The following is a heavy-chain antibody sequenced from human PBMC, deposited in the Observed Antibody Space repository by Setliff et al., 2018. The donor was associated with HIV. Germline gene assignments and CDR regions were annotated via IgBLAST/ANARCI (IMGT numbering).Heavy chain of an antibody. CDR2: IYYSGSS. D-gene: IGHD2-21*02. CDR3: ARRGAFCGRDSCYYLDY. V-gene: IGHV4-31*03. CDR1: GGSINSGGYY. J-gene: IGHJ4*02. Sequence: PSETLSLTCTVSGGSINSGGYYWTWIRQRPGKGLEWIGYIYYSGSSYYNPSLKSRVTISVDTSEKQFSLKLSSVTAADTAVYYCARRGAFCGRDSCYYLDYWGQGNPVTVSS.